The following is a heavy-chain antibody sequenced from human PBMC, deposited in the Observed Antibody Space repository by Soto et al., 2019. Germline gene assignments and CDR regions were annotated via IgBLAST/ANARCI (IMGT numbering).Heavy chain of an antibody. CDR2: ISYDGSNK. CDR1: GFTFSTYA. J-gene: IGHJ4*02. V-gene: IGHV3-30-3*01. Sequence: QVQLVESGGGVVQPGRSLRLSCAASGFTFSTYAMHWVRQAPGKGLEWVAVISYDGSNKYYADSVKGRFTISRDNSKNTLYLQMTSLRAEDTAVYYCARDKRDLRFLEWSYYFDYWGQGTLFTVSS. CDR3: ARDKRDLRFLEWSYYFDY. D-gene: IGHD3-3*01.